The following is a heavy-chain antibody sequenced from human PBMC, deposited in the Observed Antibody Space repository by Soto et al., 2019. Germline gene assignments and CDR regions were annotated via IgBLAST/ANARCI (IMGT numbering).Heavy chain of an antibody. CDR2: ISYDGSNE. D-gene: IGHD1-26*01. J-gene: IGHJ3*02. Sequence: QVQLVESGGGVVQPGRSLRRSCAASGFTFSSYGMHWVRQAPGKGQEWVAVISYDGSNEYYADSVKSRFTISRDTSKNTLYLQMNRLRDEDTAVYYCAKDELGANGNAFAIWGQVTMVTVAS. CDR3: AKDELGANGNAFAI. V-gene: IGHV3-30*18. CDR1: GFTFSSYG.